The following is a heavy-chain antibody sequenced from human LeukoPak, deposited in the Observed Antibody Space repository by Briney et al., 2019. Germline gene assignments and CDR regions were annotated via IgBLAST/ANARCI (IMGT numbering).Heavy chain of an antibody. CDR2: MNPNSGNT. CDR1: GYTFTSYD. D-gene: IGHD4-17*01. V-gene: IGHV1-8*01. J-gene: IGHJ6*02. Sequence: ASVKVSCKASGYTFTSYDINWVRQATGQGRDWMGWMNPNSGNTGYAQKFQGRVTMTRNTSISTAYMELSSLRSEDTAVYYCARGYGDFLSYYYYGMDVWGQGTTVTVSS. CDR3: ARGYGDFLSYYYYGMDV.